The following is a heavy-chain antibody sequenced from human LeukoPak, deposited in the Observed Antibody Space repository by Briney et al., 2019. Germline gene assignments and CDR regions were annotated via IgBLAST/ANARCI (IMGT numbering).Heavy chain of an antibody. J-gene: IGHJ6*03. D-gene: IGHD5-12*01. V-gene: IGHV1-69*05. CDR3: ASRQIVATRRDYYYYMDV. CDR1: GGTFSSYA. CDR2: IIPIFGTA. Sequence: SVAVSCKASGGTFSSYAISWVRQAPGQGLEWMGGIIPIFGTANYAKKFQGRVTITTDESTSTAYMELSSLRSEDTAVYYCASRQIVATRRDYYYYMDVWGKGTTVTVSS.